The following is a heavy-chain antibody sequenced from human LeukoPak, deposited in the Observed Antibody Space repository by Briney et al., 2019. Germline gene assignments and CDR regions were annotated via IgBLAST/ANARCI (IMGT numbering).Heavy chain of an antibody. CDR2: IYYSGST. D-gene: IGHD3-3*01. CDR1: GGSISSGDYY. Sequence: SQTLSLTCTVSGGSISSGDYYWSWIRQPPGKGLEWIGYIYYSGSTYYNPSLKSRVTISVDTSKNQFSLKLSSVTAADTAVYYCAGLRFLEWFAFRYVGWFDPWGQGTLVTVSS. J-gene: IGHJ5*02. CDR3: AGLRFLEWFAFRYVGWFDP. V-gene: IGHV4-30-4*01.